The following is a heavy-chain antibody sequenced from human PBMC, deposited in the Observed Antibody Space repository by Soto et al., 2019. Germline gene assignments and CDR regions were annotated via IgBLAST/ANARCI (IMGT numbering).Heavy chain of an antibody. CDR2: ITWDGGRT. D-gene: IGHD2-15*01. CDR3: AKGIYCSGGTCYSGFDY. J-gene: IGHJ4*02. CDR1: GFPFYDYA. Sequence: GGSLRLSCTASGFPFYDYAMHWVRQAPGKGLEWVSLITWDGGRTYYADSVKGRSTISRDNSKNSLYLQMNSLTAEDTALYYCAKGIYCSGGTCYSGFDYWGQGTLVTVSS. V-gene: IGHV3-43D*04.